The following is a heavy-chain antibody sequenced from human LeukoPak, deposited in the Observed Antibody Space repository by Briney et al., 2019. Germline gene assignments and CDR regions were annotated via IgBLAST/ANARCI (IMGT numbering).Heavy chain of an antibody. CDR1: GFTFSDWF. CDR2: ISNSGDTI. Sequence: GGSLRLSCAASGFTFSDWFVSWIRQAPGTGLEWVSYISNSGDTIYYADSVKGRFTISRDNVKKTVSLQMNSLRAEDTAMYYCARGHFGLDVWGQGTTVTVSS. J-gene: IGHJ6*02. CDR3: ARGHFGLDV. V-gene: IGHV3-11*01.